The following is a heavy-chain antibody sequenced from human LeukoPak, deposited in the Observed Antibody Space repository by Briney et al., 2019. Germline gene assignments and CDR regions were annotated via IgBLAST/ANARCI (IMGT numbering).Heavy chain of an antibody. CDR1: GFTFSSYA. J-gene: IGHJ4*02. CDR2: IRYDGRDT. CDR3: AKDRYSSSSTFTVNPFDY. V-gene: IGHV3-30*04. Sequence: GRSLRLSCAASGFTFSSYAMHWVRQAPGKGLEWVAFIRYDGRDTYYAASVKGRFTISRDNSQNTLDLQMNSLRLEDTAMYYCAKDRYSSSSTFTVNPFDYWGQGILVTVSS. D-gene: IGHD6-13*01.